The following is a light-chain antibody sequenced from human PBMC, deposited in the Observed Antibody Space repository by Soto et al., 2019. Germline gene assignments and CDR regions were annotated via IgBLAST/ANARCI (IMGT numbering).Light chain of an antibody. CDR1: QSISSW. CDR2: KAS. V-gene: IGKV1-5*03. CDR3: QQYSTSPYT. J-gene: IGKJ2*01. Sequence: DIQMTQSPSTLSASVGDRVTITCRASQSISSWLAWYQQKPGKAPKLLIYKASSLESGVPSRFSGSGSGTEFTLTVSSLQPDDFVIYYCQQYSTSPYTFGQGTKLEIK.